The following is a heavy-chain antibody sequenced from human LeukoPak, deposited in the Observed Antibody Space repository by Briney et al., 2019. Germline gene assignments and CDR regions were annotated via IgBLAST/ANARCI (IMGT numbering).Heavy chain of an antibody. CDR3: ARMKGCSSTTCYFAIY. Sequence: GGSLRLSCAASGFTISIFWMTWVRQAPGKGLEWVANIKEDGSEKYYVDSLKGRFTISRDNAKNSLYLQMNSLRAEDTAVYYCARMKGCSSTTCYFAIYWGQGTLVTVSS. CDR2: IKEDGSEK. V-gene: IGHV3-7*05. J-gene: IGHJ4*02. CDR1: GFTISIFW. D-gene: IGHD2-2*01.